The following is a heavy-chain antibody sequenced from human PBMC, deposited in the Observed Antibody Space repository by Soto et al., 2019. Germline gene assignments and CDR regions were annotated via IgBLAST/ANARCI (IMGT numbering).Heavy chain of an antibody. Sequence: GGSLRLSCAASGFTFTSHAMHWVRQTPGKGLEWVAAISYDEIDKKYASSVKGRFTVSRDNVKNTLYLQMNSLRAEDTAVYYCATSQGGWYVFDYWGQGTLVTVSS. CDR3: ATSQGGWYVFDY. V-gene: IGHV3-30*03. J-gene: IGHJ4*02. CDR2: ISYDEIDK. CDR1: GFTFTSHA. D-gene: IGHD6-19*01.